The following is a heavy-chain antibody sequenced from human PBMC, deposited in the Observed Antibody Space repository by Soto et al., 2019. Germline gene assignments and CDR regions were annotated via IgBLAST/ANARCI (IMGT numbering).Heavy chain of an antibody. D-gene: IGHD1-1*01. J-gene: IGHJ4*02. CDR2: ISYNGIT. CDR1: GGSISSISHS. V-gene: IGHV4-39*02. Sequence: SETLSLTCTVSGGSISSISHSWGWIRQSPGQGLEWIGNISYNGITYYNPSLKSRVTISADTSKNHFSLKLRSVTVADTAVYSRARLVTGTQYYFGFWGQGSMVNVAS. CDR3: ARLVTGTQYYFGF.